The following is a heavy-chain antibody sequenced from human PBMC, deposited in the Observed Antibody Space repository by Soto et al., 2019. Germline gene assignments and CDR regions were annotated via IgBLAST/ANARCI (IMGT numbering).Heavy chain of an antibody. CDR3: ASGYSSSWYGSDYYYGMDV. CDR2: INPNSGGT. V-gene: IGHV1-2*04. D-gene: IGHD6-13*01. Sequence: ASVKVSCKASGYTFTGYYMHWVRQAPGQGLEWMGWINPNSGGTNYAQKFQGWVTMTRDTSISTAYMELSRLRSDDTAVYYCASGYSSSWYGSDYYYGMDVWGQGTTVTVSS. J-gene: IGHJ6*02. CDR1: GYTFTGYY.